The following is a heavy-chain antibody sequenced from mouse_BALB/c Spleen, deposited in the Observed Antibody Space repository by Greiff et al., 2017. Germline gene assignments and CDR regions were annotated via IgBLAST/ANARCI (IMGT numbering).Heavy chain of an antibody. V-gene: IGHV1-7*01. Sequence: QVQLQQSGAELAKPGASVKMSCKASGYTFTSYWMHWVKQRPGQGLEWIGYINPSTGYTEYNQKFKDKATLTADKSSSTAYMQLSSLTSEDSAVYYCARSPLYYYGSSPYYFDYWGQGTTLTVSS. CDR1: GYTFTSYW. CDR2: INPSTGYT. CDR3: ARSPLYYYGSSPYYFDY. D-gene: IGHD1-1*01. J-gene: IGHJ2*01.